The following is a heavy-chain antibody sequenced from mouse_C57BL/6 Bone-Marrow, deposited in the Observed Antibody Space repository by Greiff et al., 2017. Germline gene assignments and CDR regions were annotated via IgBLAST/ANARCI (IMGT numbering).Heavy chain of an antibody. J-gene: IGHJ1*03. D-gene: IGHD1-1*01. CDR2: IYPGDGDT. Sequence: QVQLQQSGAELVKPGASVKISCKASGYAFSSYWMNWVKQRPGKGLEWIGQIYPGDGDTNYNGKFKGKATLTADKSSSTAYMQLSSLTSEDSAVYFVAREIYYYGSRYFDVWGTGTTVTGSS. V-gene: IGHV1-80*01. CDR1: GYAFSSYW. CDR3: AREIYYYGSRYFDV.